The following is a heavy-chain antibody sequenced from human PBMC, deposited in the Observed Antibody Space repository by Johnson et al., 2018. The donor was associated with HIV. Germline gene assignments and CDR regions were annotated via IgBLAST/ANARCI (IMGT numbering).Heavy chain of an antibody. CDR1: GFTFSNYA. D-gene: IGHD1-26*01. J-gene: IGHJ3*02. CDR3: ARDWDAYGAFDI. CDR2: ISSDGSAK. Sequence: QVQLVESGGGVVQPGSSLRLSCAASGFTFSNYAVHWVRQAPGKGLEWVAVISSDGSAKSYADSVKGPFTISRDNTKNTLYLQLNTLRAADTAVYYCARDWDAYGAFDIWGQGTMVTVSS. V-gene: IGHV3-30-3*01.